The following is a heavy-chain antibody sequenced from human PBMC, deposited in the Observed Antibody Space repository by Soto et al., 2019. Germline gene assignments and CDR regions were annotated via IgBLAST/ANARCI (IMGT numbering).Heavy chain of an antibody. J-gene: IGHJ4*02. CDR1: GYTLTELS. CDR3: APRIAARVGFDY. Sequence: QVQLVQSGAEVKKPGASVKVSCKVSGYTLTELSMHWVRQAPGKGLEWMGGFDPEDGETIYAQKFQGRVTMTEDTATGTAYMELSSLRSEDTAVYYCAPRIAARVGFDYWGQGTLVTVSS. V-gene: IGHV1-24*01. CDR2: FDPEDGET. D-gene: IGHD6-6*01.